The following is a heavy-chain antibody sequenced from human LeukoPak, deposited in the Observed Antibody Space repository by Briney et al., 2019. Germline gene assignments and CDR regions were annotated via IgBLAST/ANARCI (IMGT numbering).Heavy chain of an antibody. V-gene: IGHV1-18*01. D-gene: IGHD6-13*01. Sequence: ASVKVSCKASGYTFTNYGFNWVRQAPGQGLEWMGWISGYNGYTKYAQKLQGRVTMTTDTSTTTVYMELSRLRSQDTAVYYCVREPEGSAAGKVGYFQHWGQGTLVTVSS. CDR3: VREPEGSAAGKVGYFQH. CDR2: ISGYNGYT. J-gene: IGHJ1*01. CDR1: GYTFTNYG.